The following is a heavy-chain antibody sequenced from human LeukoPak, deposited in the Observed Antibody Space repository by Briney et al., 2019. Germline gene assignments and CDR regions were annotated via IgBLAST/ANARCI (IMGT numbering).Heavy chain of an antibody. CDR2: ISSSSSYI. J-gene: IGHJ5*02. V-gene: IGHV3-21*01. D-gene: IGHD6-19*01. CDR3: AREPGVAGFTWFDP. Sequence: GGSLRLSCAGSGFTFSTYTMSWVRQAPGKGLEWVSSISSSSSYIYYADSVKGRFTISRGNAKNSLYLQMNSLRAEDTAVYYCAREPGVAGFTWFDPWGQGTLVTVSS. CDR1: GFTFSTYT.